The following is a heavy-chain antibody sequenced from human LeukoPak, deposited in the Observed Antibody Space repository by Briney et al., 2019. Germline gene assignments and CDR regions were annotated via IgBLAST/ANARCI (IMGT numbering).Heavy chain of an antibody. J-gene: IGHJ5*02. V-gene: IGHV4-34*01. D-gene: IGHD5-24*01. CDR1: GGSFSGYY. Sequence: PSETLSPTCAVYGGSFSGYYWSWIRQPPGKGLEWIGEINHSGSTNYNPSLKSRVTISVDTSKNQFSLKLSSVTAADTAVYYCARGQKRWLQFGWFDPWGQGTLVTVSS. CDR2: INHSGST. CDR3: ARGQKRWLQFGWFDP.